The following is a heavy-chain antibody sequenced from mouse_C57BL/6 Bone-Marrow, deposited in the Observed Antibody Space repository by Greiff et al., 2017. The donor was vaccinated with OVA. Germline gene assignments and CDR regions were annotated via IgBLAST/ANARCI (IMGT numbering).Heavy chain of an antibody. J-gene: IGHJ3*01. CDR1: GYTFTSYG. Sequence: VQLQQSGAELARPGASVKLSCKASGYTFTSYGISWVKQRTGQGLEWIGEIYPRSGNTYYNEKFKGKATLNADKSSSTAYMELRSLTSEDSAVYFCARGRGLRRGWFAYWGQGTLVTVSA. V-gene: IGHV1-81*01. CDR2: IYPRSGNT. D-gene: IGHD2-4*01. CDR3: ARGRGLRRGWFAY.